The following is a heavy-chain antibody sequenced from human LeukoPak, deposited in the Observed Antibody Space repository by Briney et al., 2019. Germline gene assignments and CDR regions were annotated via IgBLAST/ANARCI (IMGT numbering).Heavy chain of an antibody. V-gene: IGHV3-48*03. J-gene: IGHJ4*02. CDR2: ISSSGSTI. CDR1: GFSFSSYE. Sequence: PGRSLRLSCAVSGFSFSSYEINWVNQAPGKGLEWVSYISSSGSTIYYADSVKGRFTISRDNAKNSLYLQMNSLRAEDTAVYYCARALIGYYFDYWGQGTLVTVSS. CDR3: ARALIGYYFDY. D-gene: IGHD2-8*01.